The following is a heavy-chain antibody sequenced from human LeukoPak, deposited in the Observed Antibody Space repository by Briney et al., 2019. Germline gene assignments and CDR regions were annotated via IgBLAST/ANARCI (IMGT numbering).Heavy chain of an antibody. D-gene: IGHD6-19*01. CDR2: ISWNSGSI. J-gene: IGHJ4*02. V-gene: IGHV3-9*01. Sequence: PGGSLRLSCAASGFTFSNYAMSWVRQAPGKGLEWVSGISWNSGSIGYADSVKGRFTISRDNAKNSLYLQMNSLRAEDTALYYCAKDIGYSSGCLADWGQGTLVTVSS. CDR1: GFTFSNYA. CDR3: AKDIGYSSGCLAD.